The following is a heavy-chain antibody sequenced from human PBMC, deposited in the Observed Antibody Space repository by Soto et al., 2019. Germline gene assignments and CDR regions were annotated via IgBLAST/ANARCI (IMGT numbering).Heavy chain of an antibody. CDR3: ARESGGATATLYYYYFYMDV. CDR2: INPNGGAT. CDR1: GDSFNDYY. D-gene: IGHD5-12*01. V-gene: IGHV1-2*02. Sequence: VQLAQSGAEVKKPGASVKVSCKTSGDSFNDYYIHWVRQAHGQGLECMGWINPNGGATKYAQKFQGRVTVTRDTSIRTVYMELSSLRSDDTAVYYCARESGGATATLYYYYFYMDVWGKGTTVTVSS. J-gene: IGHJ6*03.